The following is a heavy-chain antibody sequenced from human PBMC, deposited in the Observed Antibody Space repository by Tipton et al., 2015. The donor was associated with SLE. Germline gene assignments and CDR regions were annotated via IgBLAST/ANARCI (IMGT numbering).Heavy chain of an antibody. CDR2: IYYSGST. CDR3: ATTGRSGRYGSDY. V-gene: IGHV4-39*07. Sequence: GLVKPSGTLSLTCTVSGGSISTTNYYWAWIRQPPGKGLEWIGSIYYSGSTYYNPSLKSRVTISVDTSKNQFSLKLSSVTAADTAVYYCATTGRSGRYGSDYWGQGTLVTVSS. J-gene: IGHJ4*02. D-gene: IGHD1-26*01. CDR1: GGSISTTNYY.